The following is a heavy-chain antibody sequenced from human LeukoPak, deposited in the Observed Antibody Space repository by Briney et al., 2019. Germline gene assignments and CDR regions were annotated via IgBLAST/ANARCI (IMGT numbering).Heavy chain of an antibody. V-gene: IGHV3-48*03. J-gene: IGHJ4*02. D-gene: IGHD2-21*01. CDR3: ASRPPHGDFLVFDY. CDR1: RFIFSSYE. CDR2: ISRSSSTI. Sequence: PGGSLRLSCAASRFIFSSYEMNWVRQAPGKGLEWVSYISRSSSTIYYADSVKGRFTISRDNAKNSLYLQMNSLRAEDTAVYYCASRPPHGDFLVFDYWGQGTLVTVSS.